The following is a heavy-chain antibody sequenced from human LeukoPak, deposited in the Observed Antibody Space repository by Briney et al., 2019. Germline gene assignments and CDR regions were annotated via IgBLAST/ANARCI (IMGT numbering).Heavy chain of an antibody. V-gene: IGHV4-34*01. CDR3: ARGLTVTLNFYYYYYYMDV. CDR2: INHSGST. CDR1: GGSFSGYY. J-gene: IGHJ6*03. Sequence: SETLSLTCAVYGGSFSGYYWSWIRQPPGKGLEWIGEINHSGSTNYNPSLKSRVTISVDTSKNQFSLKLSSVTAADTAVYYCARGLTVTLNFYYYYYYMDVWGKGTTVTASS. D-gene: IGHD4-17*01.